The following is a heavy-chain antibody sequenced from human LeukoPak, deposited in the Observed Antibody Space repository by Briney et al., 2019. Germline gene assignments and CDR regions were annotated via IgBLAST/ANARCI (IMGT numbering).Heavy chain of an antibody. CDR3: ARDLGVYGSGTFDP. D-gene: IGHD3-10*01. CDR2: IYHSGST. J-gene: IGHJ5*02. Sequence: KPSETLSLTCAVSGYSISSGYYWGWIRQPPGKGLEWIGSIYHSGSTYYNPSLKSRVTISVDTSKNQFSLKLSSVTAADTAVYYCARDLGVYGSGTFDPWGQGTLVTVSS. V-gene: IGHV4-38-2*02. CDR1: GYSISSGYY.